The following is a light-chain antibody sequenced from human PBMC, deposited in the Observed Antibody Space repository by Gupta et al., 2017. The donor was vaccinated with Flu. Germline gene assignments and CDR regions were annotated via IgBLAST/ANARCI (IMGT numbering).Light chain of an antibody. J-gene: IGKJ1*01. CDR1: QGISSY. Sequence: AIRMTQSPSSFSASTGDRVTITCRASQGISSYLAWYQQKPGKAPKLLIYAASTLQSGVPSRFSGSGSGTDFTLTISCLQSEDFATYYCQQYDSYPQMFGQGTKVEIK. CDR2: AAS. CDR3: QQYDSYPQM. V-gene: IGKV1-8*01.